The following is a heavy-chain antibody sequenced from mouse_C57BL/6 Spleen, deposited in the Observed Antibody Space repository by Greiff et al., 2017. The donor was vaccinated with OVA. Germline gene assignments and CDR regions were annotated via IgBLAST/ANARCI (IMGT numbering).Heavy chain of an antibody. D-gene: IGHD1-1*01. V-gene: IGHV1-69*02. CDR3: ARRGYGSSYEEYFDV. J-gene: IGHJ1*03. Sequence: QVQLKQPGAELVKPGASVKLSCKASGYTFTSYWMHWVKQRPGQGLEWIGVIDPSDSYTNYNQKFKGKATLTVDTSSSTAYMQLSSLTSEDSAVYYCARRGYGSSYEEYFDVWGTGTTVTVSS. CDR2: IDPSDSYT. CDR1: GYTFTSYW.